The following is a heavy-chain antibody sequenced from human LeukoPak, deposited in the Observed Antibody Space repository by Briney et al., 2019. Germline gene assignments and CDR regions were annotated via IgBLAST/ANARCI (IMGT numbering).Heavy chain of an antibody. Sequence: TTSETPSLTCTVSGGSISTTNYYWGWIRQPPGRDLEWIGSIYSSGNTYYSPSLESRVTISVDTSKNQLSLKLTSATAADTSVYYCARHSGLRSPFDPWGQGTLVTVSS. CDR1: GGSISTTNYY. V-gene: IGHV4-39*01. D-gene: IGHD3-3*01. CDR2: IYSSGNT. J-gene: IGHJ5*02. CDR3: ARHSGLRSPFDP.